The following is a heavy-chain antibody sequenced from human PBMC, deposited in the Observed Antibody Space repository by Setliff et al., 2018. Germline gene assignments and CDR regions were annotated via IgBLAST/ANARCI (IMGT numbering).Heavy chain of an antibody. CDR1: GDSISSRPFY. CDR3: ARGRNIKLRLLDS. D-gene: IGHD1-20*01. Sequence: LSLTCTVSGDSISSRPFYWGWFRQPAGKELEWIGQIYTSWSTIYNPSLKSRVTILLDTSKNQFSLTLTSVTAADTGLYYCARGRNIKLRLLDSWGQGKLVTVSS. CDR2: IYTSWST. J-gene: IGHJ4*02. V-gene: IGHV4-61*09.